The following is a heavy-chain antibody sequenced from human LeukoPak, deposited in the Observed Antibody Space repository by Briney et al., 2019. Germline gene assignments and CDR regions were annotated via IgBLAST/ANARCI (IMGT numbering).Heavy chain of an antibody. CDR3: ARVYGYCSGGSCYPDAFDI. Sequence: PSETLSLTCTVSGGSISGGGYYWSWIRQHPGKGLEWIGYIYYSGSTYYNPSLKSRVTISVDTSKNQFSLKLSSVTAADTAVYYCARVYGYCSGGSCYPDAFDIWGQGTMVTVSS. J-gene: IGHJ3*02. CDR2: IYYSGST. V-gene: IGHV4-31*03. D-gene: IGHD2-15*01. CDR1: GGSISGGGYY.